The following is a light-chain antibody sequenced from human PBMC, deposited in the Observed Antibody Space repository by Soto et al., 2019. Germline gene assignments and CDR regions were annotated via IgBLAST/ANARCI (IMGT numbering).Light chain of an antibody. CDR1: QSLSGNY. CDR3: QHYGSSPYT. V-gene: IGKV3-20*01. J-gene: IGKJ2*01. Sequence: EIVLTQSPGTLSLSPGERATLSCRASQSLSGNYLAWYQQKPGQAPRLLISGVSSRATGIPDTFSGSGSGTDFTLTIKRLEPEDFAVYYCQHYGSSPYTFGLGTKLEIK. CDR2: GVS.